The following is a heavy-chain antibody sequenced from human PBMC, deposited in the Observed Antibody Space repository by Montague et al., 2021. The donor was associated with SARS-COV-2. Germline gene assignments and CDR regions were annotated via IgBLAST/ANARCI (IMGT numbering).Heavy chain of an antibody. D-gene: IGHD6-13*01. V-gene: IGHV4-39*07. J-gene: IGHJ6*02. Sequence: SETRSLTCTVSGGSISSSSYYWGWIRQPPGKGLEWIGSIYYSGSTYYXPSLKSRVTISVDTSKNQLSLKLSSVTAAGTAVYYCARVGRQQLVRLSGMDVWGQGTTVTVSS. CDR1: GGSISSSSYY. CDR3: ARVGRQQLVRLSGMDV. CDR2: IYYSGST.